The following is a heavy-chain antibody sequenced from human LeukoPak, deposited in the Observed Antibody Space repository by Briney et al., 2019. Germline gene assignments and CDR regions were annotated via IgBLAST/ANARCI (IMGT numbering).Heavy chain of an antibody. CDR2: RSSRSGTI. V-gene: IGHV3-48*01. CDR1: GFTFSSYS. Sequence: GGSLRLSCAASGFTFSSYSMNWVRQVPGKGLEWVSYRSSRSGTISYADSVKGRFIISRDDAKNSLYLQMNSLRAEDTAVYYCARDENYAFDIWGQGTMVTVSS. CDR3: ARDENYAFDI. D-gene: IGHD2/OR15-2a*01. J-gene: IGHJ3*02.